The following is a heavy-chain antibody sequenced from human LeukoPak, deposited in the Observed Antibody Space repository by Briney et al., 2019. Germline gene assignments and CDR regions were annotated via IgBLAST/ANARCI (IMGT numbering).Heavy chain of an antibody. CDR3: ARTVYLHNYFDP. CDR1: GFTFSDYG. D-gene: IGHD2-21*01. CDR2: ISKDGSSK. J-gene: IGHJ4*02. Sequence: GGSLRLSCEVSGFTFSDYGMHWLRQVPGKGLEWVALISKDGSSKHCADSVKGRFTISRDNSMNTLYLQMDSLRDEDTAVYNCARTVYLHNYFDPWGQGTLVRVSS. V-gene: IGHV3-30*03.